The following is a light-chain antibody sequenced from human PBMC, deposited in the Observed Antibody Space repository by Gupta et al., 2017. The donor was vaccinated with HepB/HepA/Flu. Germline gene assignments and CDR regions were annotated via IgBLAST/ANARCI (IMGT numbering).Light chain of an antibody. J-gene: IGLJ3*02. Sequence: QSVLTQPPSASGTPAQRVSISCSGSNSHIGTYYVSWYQHLPGTAPKLLVYRNDQRPSGVPDPFSGSRSGTSASLAISGLRSEDEAGYYCATWDDSLSGVVFGGGTKLTVL. V-gene: IGLV1-47*01. CDR1: NSHIGTYY. CDR3: ATWDDSLSGVV. CDR2: RND.